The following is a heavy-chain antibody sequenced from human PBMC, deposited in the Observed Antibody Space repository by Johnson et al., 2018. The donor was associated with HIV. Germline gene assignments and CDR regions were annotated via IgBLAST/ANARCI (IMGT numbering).Heavy chain of an antibody. CDR3: ARGGSHITIFGVDINMGAFDI. CDR2: IGTAGDT. V-gene: IGHV3-13*01. J-gene: IGHJ3*02. D-gene: IGHD3-3*01. CDR1: GLTFSNYD. Sequence: VLLVESVGGAVQPGGSLRISCTASGLTFSNYDMYWVRQATGKGLEWVSGIGTAGDTYYADSLKGRFTISREDAKNSLYLQMNSLRAGDTAVYYCARGGSHITIFGVDINMGAFDIWGQGTMVTVSS.